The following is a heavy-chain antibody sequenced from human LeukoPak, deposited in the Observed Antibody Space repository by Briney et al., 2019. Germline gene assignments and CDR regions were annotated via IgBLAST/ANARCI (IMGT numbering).Heavy chain of an antibody. CDR1: AFTLTTYA. Sequence: GGSLRLSCAASAFTLTTYAMTWVRQAPGKGLEWVSGMSASGGSTYYGDSVKGRFTISRDNAKNTLHLQMNSLRAEDTAVYYCARDPGGSYRYMDYWGQGTLVTVSS. CDR2: MSASGGST. CDR3: ARDPGGSYRYMDY. V-gene: IGHV3-23*01. D-gene: IGHD3-16*02. J-gene: IGHJ4*02.